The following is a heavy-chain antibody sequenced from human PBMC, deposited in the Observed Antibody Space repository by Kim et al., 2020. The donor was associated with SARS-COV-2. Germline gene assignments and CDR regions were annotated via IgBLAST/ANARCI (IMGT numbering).Heavy chain of an antibody. V-gene: IGHV3-33*01. CDR3: ARAGAATFDH. J-gene: IGHJ4*02. D-gene: IGHD6-13*01. CDR2: NN. Sequence: NNYYADSVKGRFTISRDNSKNMLYLQVNSLRVEDTAVYYCARAGAATFDHWGQGALVTVSS.